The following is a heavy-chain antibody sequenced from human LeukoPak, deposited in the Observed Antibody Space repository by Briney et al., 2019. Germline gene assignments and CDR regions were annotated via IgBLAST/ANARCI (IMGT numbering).Heavy chain of an antibody. CDR3: ARGGKGGKPFDY. CDR2: IWYDGSNK. V-gene: IGHV3-33*01. J-gene: IGHJ4*02. D-gene: IGHD4-23*01. Sequence: GRSLRLSCAASGFTFSSYGMHWVRQAPGKGLEWVAVIWYDGSNKYYADSAKGRFTISRDNSKNTLYLQMNSLRAEDTAVYYCARGGKGGKPFDYWGQGTLVTVSS. CDR1: GFTFSSYG.